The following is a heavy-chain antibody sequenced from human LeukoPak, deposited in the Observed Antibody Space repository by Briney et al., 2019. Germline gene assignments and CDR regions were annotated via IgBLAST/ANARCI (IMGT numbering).Heavy chain of an antibody. J-gene: IGHJ5*02. D-gene: IGHD6-13*01. CDR1: AFIFSGHW. V-gene: IGHV3-7*03. CDR2: IKEDGSER. Sequence: PGGSLRLSCEGSAFIFSGHWMNWVRQTPGKGLEWVASIKEDGSERQYVDSVKGRFSISRDNTKGSLLLQLNSLRAEDTAVYYCAKKAEPYSSKGVQFDPWGQGTLVTVSS. CDR3: AKKAEPYSSKGVQFDP.